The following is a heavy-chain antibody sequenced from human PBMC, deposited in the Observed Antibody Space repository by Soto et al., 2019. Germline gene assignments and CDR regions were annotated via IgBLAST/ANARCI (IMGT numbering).Heavy chain of an antibody. CDR3: AKRAIVATIQYFDY. CDR2: ISGGGDNT. CDR1: GFTSSTYA. Sequence: GGSLRLSCAASGFTSSTYAMNWVRQAPGKGLEWVSGISGGGDNTYYADSVTGRFTISRDDSKSTLYLQMNSLRVEDTAVYYCAKRAIVATIQYFDYWGQGTLVTVSS. V-gene: IGHV3-23*01. D-gene: IGHD5-12*01. J-gene: IGHJ4*02.